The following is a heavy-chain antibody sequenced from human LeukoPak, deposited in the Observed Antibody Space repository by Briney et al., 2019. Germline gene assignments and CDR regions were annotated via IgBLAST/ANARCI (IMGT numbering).Heavy chain of an antibody. CDR2: IYYSGST. Sequence: SETLSLTCTVSGGSISSSSYYWGWVRQPPGKGLEWIGSIYYSGSTYYNPSLKSRVTISVDTSKNQFSLKLSSVTAADTAVYYCARDRDLGAVAPWGQGTLVTVSS. CDR3: ARDRDLGAVAP. CDR1: GGSISSSSYY. J-gene: IGHJ5*02. V-gene: IGHV4-39*07. D-gene: IGHD6-19*01.